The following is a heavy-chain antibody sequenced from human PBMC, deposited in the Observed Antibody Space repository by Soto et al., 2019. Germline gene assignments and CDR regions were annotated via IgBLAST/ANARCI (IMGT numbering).Heavy chain of an antibody. J-gene: IGHJ1*01. D-gene: IGHD3-16*01. CDR1: GFTFRSYV. CDR3: ARWGTTGGLDV. Sequence: QVQLVESGGGVVQPGTSLRVSCVRSGFTFRSYVIHWVRQAPGKGLEWVALTSYDGSDKYYDDSVRGRFTISRDNSRNTVDLQMDSLRLEDTALYYCARWGTTGGLDVWGQGTLVSVS. CDR2: TSYDGSDK. V-gene: IGHV3-30*19.